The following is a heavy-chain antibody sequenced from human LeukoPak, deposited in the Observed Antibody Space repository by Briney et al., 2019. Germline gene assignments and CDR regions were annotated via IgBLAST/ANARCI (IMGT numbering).Heavy chain of an antibody. J-gene: IGHJ6*02. CDR3: ASGYYGSGSRPALLYYYYGMDV. Sequence: SETLSFTCAVYGGSFSGYYWSWIRQPPGKGLEWIGEINHSGSTNYNPSLKSRVTISVDTSKNQFSLKLSSVTAADTAVYYCASGYYGSGSRPALLYYYYGMDVWGQGTTVTVSS. CDR1: GGSFSGYY. D-gene: IGHD3-10*01. CDR2: INHSGST. V-gene: IGHV4-34*01.